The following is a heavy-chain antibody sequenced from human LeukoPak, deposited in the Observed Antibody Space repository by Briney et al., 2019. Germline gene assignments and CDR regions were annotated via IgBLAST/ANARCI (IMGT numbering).Heavy chain of an antibody. J-gene: IGHJ2*01. CDR2: ISSRSDYI. CDR3: AREEVGGSAAYNWYFDL. CDR1: GFSFSTYS. D-gene: IGHD2-2*01. Sequence: GGSLRLSCEASGFSFSTYSINWVRQAPGQGLEWVSSISSRSDYIYYADSVKGRFTISRDNANNSLYLQMNSLRAEDTAVYYCAREEVGGSAAYNWYFDLWGRGTLVTVSS. V-gene: IGHV3-21*01.